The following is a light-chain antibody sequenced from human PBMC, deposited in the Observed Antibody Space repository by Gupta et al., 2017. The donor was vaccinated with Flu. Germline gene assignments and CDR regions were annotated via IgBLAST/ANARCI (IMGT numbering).Light chain of an antibody. CDR2: EVT. CDR1: SSDVGGHNF. Sequence: QSALTQPPSSSGSPGQPVTISCTGSSSDVGGHNFVSWYQQHPGKAPKLMLYEVTKRPSGAPDRFSASKSGTTASLTVSGLQGEDDAYYYCSSYAGEDSVIFGGGTKLTVL. V-gene: IGLV2-8*01. J-gene: IGLJ2*01. CDR3: SSYAGEDSVI.